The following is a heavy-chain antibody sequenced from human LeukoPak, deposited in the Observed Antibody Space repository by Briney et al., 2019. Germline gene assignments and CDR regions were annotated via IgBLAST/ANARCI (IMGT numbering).Heavy chain of an antibody. J-gene: IGHJ4*02. Sequence: GGSLRLSCAVSGSTVNSNYMNWVRQAPGKGLEWVSLLYSGGSTYYADSVKGRFTISRDNSKNTLYLQMNSLRAEDTAFYYCARDSVSVTATGDLDYWGQGTLVTVSS. D-gene: IGHD2-21*02. CDR3: ARDSVSVTATGDLDY. CDR2: LYSGGST. CDR1: GSTVNSNY. V-gene: IGHV3-53*01.